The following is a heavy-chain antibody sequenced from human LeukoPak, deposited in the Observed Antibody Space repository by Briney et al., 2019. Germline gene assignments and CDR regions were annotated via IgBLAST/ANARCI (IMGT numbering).Heavy chain of an antibody. CDR3: ARDRGGYSGSYYGMAY. CDR1: GYTFTTYP. D-gene: IGHD1-26*01. V-gene: IGHV1-3*01. CDR2: INADNGDT. Sequence: ASVKVSGKASGYTFTTYPMHWVRQAPGQRLEWMGWINADNGDTKYSQKFQGRVTITRDTSASTAYMELSSLRSEDTAVYYCARDRGGYSGSYYGMAYWGQGTLVTVSS. J-gene: IGHJ4*02.